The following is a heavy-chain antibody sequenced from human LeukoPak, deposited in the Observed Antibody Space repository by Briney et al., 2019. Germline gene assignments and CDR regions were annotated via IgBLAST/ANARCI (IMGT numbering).Heavy chain of an antibody. CDR1: GFTFSSYW. CDR2: INSDGSST. V-gene: IGHV3-74*01. Sequence: GGSLRLSCAASGFTFSSYWMHWVRQAPGKGLVWVSRINSDGSSTSYADSVKGRFAISRDNAKNTLYLQMNSLRAEDTAVYYCARGVGYCSSTSCYWWLDPWGQGTLVTVSS. D-gene: IGHD2-2*01. J-gene: IGHJ5*02. CDR3: ARGVGYCSSTSCYWWLDP.